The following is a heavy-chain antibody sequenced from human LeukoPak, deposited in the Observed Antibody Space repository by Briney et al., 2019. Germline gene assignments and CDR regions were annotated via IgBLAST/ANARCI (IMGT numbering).Heavy chain of an antibody. CDR2: ISGSGGST. CDR1: GFTFSIYA. CDR3: AISHGWFDT. V-gene: IGHV3-23*01. J-gene: IGHJ5*02. Sequence: GGSLRLSCAASGFTFSIYAMSWVRQAPGKGLEWVSAISGSGGSTYYADSVRGRFTVSRDNSKNTLYLQMNSLRAEDTAVYYCAISHGWFDTWGQGTLVTVSS.